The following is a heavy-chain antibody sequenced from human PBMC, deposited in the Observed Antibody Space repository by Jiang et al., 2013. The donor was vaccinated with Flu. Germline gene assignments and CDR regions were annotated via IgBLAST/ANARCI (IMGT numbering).Heavy chain of an antibody. J-gene: IGHJ6*02. D-gene: IGHD6-13*01. CDR3: ARDRVAAGYYYGMDV. Sequence: GYTFTSYAMNWVRQAPGQGLEWMGWINTNTGNPTYAQGFTGRFVFSLDTSVSTAYLQISSLKAEDTAVYYCARDRVAAGYYYGMDVWGQGTTVTVSS. CDR1: GYTFTSYA. V-gene: IGHV7-4-1*02. CDR2: INTNTGNP.